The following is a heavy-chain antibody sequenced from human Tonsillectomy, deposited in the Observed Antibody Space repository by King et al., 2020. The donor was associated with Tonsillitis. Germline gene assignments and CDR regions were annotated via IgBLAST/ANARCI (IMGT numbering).Heavy chain of an antibody. CDR2: IYSGGTPT. Sequence: VQLVESGGGLIQPGGSLRLSCAASGFTFSSNAMSWVRQAPGKGLEWVSIIYSGGTPTYYADSVKGRFTISRDNSKSTLHLQMNSLRAEDTALYYCAKICGVPDQYYFESWGQGTLVTVSS. V-gene: IGHV3-23*03. CDR3: AKICGVPDQYYFES. J-gene: IGHJ4*02. CDR1: GFTFSSNA. D-gene: IGHD3-10*01.